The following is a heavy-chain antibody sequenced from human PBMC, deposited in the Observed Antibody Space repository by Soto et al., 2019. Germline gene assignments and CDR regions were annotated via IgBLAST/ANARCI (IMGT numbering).Heavy chain of an antibody. V-gene: IGHV1-69*02. CDR3: APELYSSSWYDYGYGMDV. CDR2: IIPILGIA. Sequence: QVQLVQSGAEVKKPGSSVKVSCKASGGTFSSYTISWVRQAPGQGLEWMGRIIPILGIANYAQKFQGRVTITADKSTSTAYMELSSLRSEDTAVYYCAPELYSSSWYDYGYGMDVWGQGTTVTVSS. D-gene: IGHD6-13*01. J-gene: IGHJ6*02. CDR1: GGTFSSYT.